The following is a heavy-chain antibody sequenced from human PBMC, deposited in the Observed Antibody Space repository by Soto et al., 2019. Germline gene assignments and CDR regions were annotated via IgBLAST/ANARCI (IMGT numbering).Heavy chain of an antibody. J-gene: IGHJ4*02. CDR2: ISSTTNYI. V-gene: IGHV3-21*06. Sequence: VGSLRLSCAASWFTFTRYSMNWVRQAPGKGLEWVSSISSTTNYIYYGDSMKGRFTISRDNAKNSLYLEMNSLRAEDTAVYYCARESEDLTSNFDYWGQGTLVTVSS. CDR3: ARESEDLTSNFDY. CDR1: WFTFTRYS.